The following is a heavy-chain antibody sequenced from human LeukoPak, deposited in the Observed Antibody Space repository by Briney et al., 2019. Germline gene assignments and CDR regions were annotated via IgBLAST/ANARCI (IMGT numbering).Heavy chain of an antibody. D-gene: IGHD3-10*01. J-gene: IGHJ3*02. CDR2: ISGSGGTT. V-gene: IGHV3-23*01. Sequence: GGSLRLSCAASGFTFSSYAMSWVRQAPGKGLEWVAVISGSGGTTYYADSVKGRFTISRDNSKNTVDLQMESLRAEDTAVYYCARDGMGITKAFDIWGQGTMVTVSS. CDR3: ARDGMGITKAFDI. CDR1: GFTFSSYA.